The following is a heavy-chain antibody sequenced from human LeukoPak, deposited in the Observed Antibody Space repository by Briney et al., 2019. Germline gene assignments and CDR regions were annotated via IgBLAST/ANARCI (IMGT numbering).Heavy chain of an antibody. CDR2: FDPEDGET. D-gene: IGHD3-3*01. V-gene: IGHV1-24*01. CDR1: GYTLTELS. Sequence: ASVKVSCKGSGYTLTELSMHWVRQAPGKGLEWMGGFDPEDGETTYAQKFQGRVTMTEDTSTDTAYMELSSLRSEDTAVYYCATGPLYYDFWSGYYSHWGQGTLVTVSS. CDR3: ATGPLYYDFWSGYYSH. J-gene: IGHJ4*02.